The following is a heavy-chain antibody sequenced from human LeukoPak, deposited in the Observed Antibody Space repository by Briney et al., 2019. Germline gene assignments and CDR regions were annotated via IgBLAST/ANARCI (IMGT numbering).Heavy chain of an antibody. J-gene: IGHJ6*02. D-gene: IGHD3-3*01. CDR3: ARGLYYDFWSGYYPYYYYGMDV. CDR2: INAYNGNT. V-gene: IGHV1-18*01. CDR1: GYTFTSYG. Sequence: ASVKVSCKASGYTFTSYGISWVRQAPGQGLEWMGWINAYNGNTNYAQKLQGRVTMTTDTSTSTAHMELRSLRSDDTAVYYCARGLYYDFWSGYYPYYYYGMDVWGQGTTVTVSS.